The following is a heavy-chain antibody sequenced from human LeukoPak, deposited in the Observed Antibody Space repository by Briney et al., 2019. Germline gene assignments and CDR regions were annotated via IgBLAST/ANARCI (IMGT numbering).Heavy chain of an antibody. CDR2: MNPKSGNT. J-gene: IGHJ4*02. D-gene: IGHD5-18*01. V-gene: IGHV1-8*02. CDR3: ARAYTAVILDY. CDR1: GYSFNTYD. Sequence: ASVKVSCKASGYSFNTYDVNWVRQATGQGLEWMGWMNPKSGNTGYAQKFQGRVIMTRNNSISTAYMELSSLRSEDTAVYYCARAYTAVILDYWGQGTLVTVSS.